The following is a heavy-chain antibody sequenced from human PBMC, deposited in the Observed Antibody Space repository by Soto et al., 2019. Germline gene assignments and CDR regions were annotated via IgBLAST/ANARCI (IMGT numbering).Heavy chain of an antibody. V-gene: IGHV1-58*01. CDR3: AAVAEPYYFDY. CDR1: GFTFTSSA. CDR2: IVVGSGNT. Sequence: SVKVSCKASGFTFTSSAVQWVRQARGQRLEWIGWIVVGSGNTNYAQKFQERVTITRDMSTSTAYMELSSLRSKDTAVYYCAAVAEPYYFDYWGQGTLVTVSS. J-gene: IGHJ4*02.